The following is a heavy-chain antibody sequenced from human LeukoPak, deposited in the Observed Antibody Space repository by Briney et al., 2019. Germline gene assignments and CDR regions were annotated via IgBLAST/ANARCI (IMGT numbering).Heavy chain of an antibody. J-gene: IGHJ1*01. Sequence: GGSLRLSCAASGFTFSDYYMSWIRQAPGKGLEWVSYISSSGSTIYYADSVEGRFTISRDNAKNSLYLQMNSLRAEDTAVYYCAKDLPVYGVSEYFQHWGQGTLVTVSS. CDR1: GFTFSDYY. V-gene: IGHV3-11*01. CDR3: AKDLPVYGVSEYFQH. D-gene: IGHD4-17*01. CDR2: ISSSGSTI.